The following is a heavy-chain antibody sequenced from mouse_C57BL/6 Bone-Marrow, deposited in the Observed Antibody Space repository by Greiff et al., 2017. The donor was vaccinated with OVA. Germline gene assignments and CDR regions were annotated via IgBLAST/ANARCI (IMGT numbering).Heavy chain of an antibody. J-gene: IGHJ1*03. V-gene: IGHV2-4*01. CDR3: AKEGNYYGSSYGWYFDV. CDR2: IWSGGST. CDR1: GFSLTSYG. D-gene: IGHD1-1*01. Sequence: QVQLKQSGPGLVQPSQSLSITCTVSGFSLTSYGVHWVRQPPGKGLEWLGVIWSGGSTDYNAAFISRLSISKDNSKSQVFFKMKSLQADDTAIYYCAKEGNYYGSSYGWYFDVWGTGTTVTVSS.